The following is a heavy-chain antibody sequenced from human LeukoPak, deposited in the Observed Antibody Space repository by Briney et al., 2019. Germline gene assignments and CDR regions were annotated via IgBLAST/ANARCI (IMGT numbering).Heavy chain of an antibody. CDR1: GGSISSSPYF. V-gene: IGHV4-39*01. Sequence: SETLSLTSIVSGGSISSSPYFWGWIRQPPGKGLEWIGSIYYSGSTYYNPSLKSRVTISVDASKNQFSLKLSSITAADTSIYYCARLPRGSVTTGYYVDYWGQGTLVTVSS. J-gene: IGHJ4*02. CDR3: ARLPRGSVTTGYYVDY. D-gene: IGHD1-1*01. CDR2: IYYSGST.